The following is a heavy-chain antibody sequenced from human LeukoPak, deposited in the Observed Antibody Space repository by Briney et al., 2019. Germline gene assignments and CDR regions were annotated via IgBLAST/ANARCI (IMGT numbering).Heavy chain of an antibody. CDR3: ARWGSGFKAYFDY. Sequence: KPSETLSLTCAVYGGSFSGYYWSWIRQPPGKGLEWIGEINHSGSTNYNPSLKSRVTISVDTSKNQFSLKLSSVTAADTAVYYCARWGSGFKAYFDYWGQGTLVTVSS. D-gene: IGHD3-22*01. J-gene: IGHJ4*02. CDR1: GGSFSGYY. CDR2: INHSGST. V-gene: IGHV4-34*01.